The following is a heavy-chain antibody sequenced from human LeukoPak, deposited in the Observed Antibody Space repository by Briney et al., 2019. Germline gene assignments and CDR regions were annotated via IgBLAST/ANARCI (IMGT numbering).Heavy chain of an antibody. CDR1: GDSISSDNW. CDR2: IYHSGST. V-gene: IGHV4-4*02. J-gene: IGHJ3*02. CDR3: ARAPRAFDI. Sequence: SETLSLTCAVSGDSISSDNWWSWVRQPPWKGLEWIGEIYHSGSTNYNPSLKSRVTISVDKSKNQFSLKMSSVTAADTAVYYSARAPRAFDIWGQGTMVTVSS.